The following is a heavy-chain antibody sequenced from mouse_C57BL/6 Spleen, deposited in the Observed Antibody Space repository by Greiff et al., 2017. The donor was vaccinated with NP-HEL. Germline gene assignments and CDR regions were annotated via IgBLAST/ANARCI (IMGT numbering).Heavy chain of an antibody. Sequence: EVQLVESEGGLVQPGSSMKLSCTASGFTFSDYYMAWVRQVPEKGLEWVANINYDGSSTYYLDSLKSRFIISRDNAKNILYLQMSSLKSEDTATYYCARDYGSSYDAMDYWGQGTSVTVSS. CDR2: INYDGSST. V-gene: IGHV5-16*01. CDR1: GFTFSDYY. J-gene: IGHJ4*01. D-gene: IGHD1-1*01. CDR3: ARDYGSSYDAMDY.